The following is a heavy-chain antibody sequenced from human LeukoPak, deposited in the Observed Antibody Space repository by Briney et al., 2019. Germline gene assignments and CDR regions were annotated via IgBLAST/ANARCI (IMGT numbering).Heavy chain of an antibody. V-gene: IGHV3-64*04. CDR3: ARGDFWSGYYTGLY. CDR2: ISSNGGST. CDR1: GFTFSSYW. D-gene: IGHD3-3*01. Sequence: PGESLRLSCAAPGFTFSSYWMHWVRQAPGKGLEYVSVISSNGGSTYYADSVKGRFTISRHNSKNTLYLQMDSLRDEDTAVYYCARGDFWSGYYTGLYWGQGTLVTVSS. J-gene: IGHJ4*02.